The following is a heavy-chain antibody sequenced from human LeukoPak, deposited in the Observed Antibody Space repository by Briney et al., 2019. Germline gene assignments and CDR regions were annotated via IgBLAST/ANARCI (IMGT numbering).Heavy chain of an antibody. CDR2: INPSGGST. V-gene: IGHV1-46*01. D-gene: IGHD3-10*01. J-gene: IGHJ4*02. Sequence: GASVKVSCKASGYTFTSYYMHWVRQAPGQGLEWMGIINPSGGSTSYAQKFQGRVTMTRDTSTSTVYMELNSLRSEDTAVYYCARVRFYGSGSYYPDYWGQGTLVTVSS. CDR1: GYTFTSYY. CDR3: ARVRFYGSGSYYPDY.